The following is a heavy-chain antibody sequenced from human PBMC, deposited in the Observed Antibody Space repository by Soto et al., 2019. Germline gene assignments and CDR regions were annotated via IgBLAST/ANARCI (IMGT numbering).Heavy chain of an antibody. J-gene: IGHJ6*03. CDR2: IWYDGSNK. V-gene: IGHV3-33*01. D-gene: IGHD6-13*01. Sequence: GGSLRLSCAASGFTFSSYGMHWVRQAPGKGLEWVAVIWYDGSNKYYADSVKGRFTISRDNSKNTLYLQMNSLRAEDTAVYYCARDGPRYSPYSSPWGGDPSLYYYYMDVWGKGTTVTVSS. CDR3: ARDGPRYSPYSSPWGGDPSLYYYYMDV. CDR1: GFTFSSYG.